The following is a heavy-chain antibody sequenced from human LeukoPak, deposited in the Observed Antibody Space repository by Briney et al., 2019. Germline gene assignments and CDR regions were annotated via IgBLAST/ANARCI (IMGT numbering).Heavy chain of an antibody. D-gene: IGHD3-22*01. CDR3: ARANYYDSSGYYFFDY. J-gene: IGHJ4*02. CDR2: INAGNGNT. Sequence: ASVKVSCKASGYTFTSYAMHWVRQAPGQRLEWMGWINAGNGNTKYSQKFQGRVTITRDTSASTAYMELSSLRSEDTAVYYCARANYYDSSGYYFFDYWGQGTLVTVSS. CDR1: GYTFTSYA. V-gene: IGHV1-3*01.